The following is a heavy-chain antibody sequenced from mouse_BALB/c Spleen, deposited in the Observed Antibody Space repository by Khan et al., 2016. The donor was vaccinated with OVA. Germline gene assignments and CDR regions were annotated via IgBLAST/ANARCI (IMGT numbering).Heavy chain of an antibody. V-gene: IGHV1-7*01. D-gene: IGHD1-1*01. CDR2: INPSTGYT. Sequence: VQLQQSGAELAKPGASVKISCKASGYTFTSYWMHWVKQRPGQGLEWIGYINPSTGYTEYNQKFKDKATLTVDKSSSTAYMQLTSLTYEDSAVYYCERIRTDYGGQGTTLTVSS. CDR1: GYTFTSYW. CDR3: ERIRTDY. J-gene: IGHJ2*01.